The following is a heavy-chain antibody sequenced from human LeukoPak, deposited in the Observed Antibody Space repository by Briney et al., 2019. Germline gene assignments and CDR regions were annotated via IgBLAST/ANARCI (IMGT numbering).Heavy chain of an antibody. V-gene: IGHV4-34*01. D-gene: IGHD3-22*01. CDR2: INHSGST. CDR1: GGSFSGYY. CDR3: ASKGYYDSSGYYFDY. Sequence: SETLSLTXAVYGGSFSGYYWSWIRQPPGKGLEWIGEINHSGSTNYNPSLKSRVTISVDTSKNQFSLKLSSVTAADTAVYYCASKGYYDSSGYYFDYWGQGTLVTVSS. J-gene: IGHJ4*02.